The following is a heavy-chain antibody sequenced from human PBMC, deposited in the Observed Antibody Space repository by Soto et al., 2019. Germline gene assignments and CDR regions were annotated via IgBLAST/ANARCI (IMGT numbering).Heavy chain of an antibody. Sequence: SLRLSCAASGFTFSSYGMHWVRQAPGKGLEWVAVIWYDGSNKYYADSVKGRFTISRDNSKNTLYLQMNSLRAEDTAVYYCARPQSGSYYYFDYWGQGTLVTVSS. CDR2: IWYDGSNK. J-gene: IGHJ4*02. V-gene: IGHV3-33*01. CDR3: ARPQSGSYYYFDY. D-gene: IGHD1-26*01. CDR1: GFTFSSYG.